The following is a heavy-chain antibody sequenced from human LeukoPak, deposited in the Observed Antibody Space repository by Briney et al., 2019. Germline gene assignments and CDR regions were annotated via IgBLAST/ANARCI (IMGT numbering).Heavy chain of an antibody. CDR3: ARGGYSSSWNNALIYYYYYMDV. D-gene: IGHD6-13*01. CDR2: IYYSGST. J-gene: IGHJ6*03. Sequence: PSEALSLTCTVSGGSISSYYWSWIRQPPGKVLEWIGYIYYSGSTNYNPSLKSRVTISVDTSKNQFSLKLSSVTAADTAVYYCARGGYSSSWNNALIYYYYYMDVWGKGTTVTVSS. V-gene: IGHV4-59*01. CDR1: GGSISSYY.